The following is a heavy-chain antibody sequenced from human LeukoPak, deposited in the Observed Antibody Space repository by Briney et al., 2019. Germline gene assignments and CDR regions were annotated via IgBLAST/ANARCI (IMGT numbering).Heavy chain of an antibody. Sequence: SETLSLTRTVSGGSISSYYWSWIRQPPGKGLEWIGYIYYSGSTNYNPSLKSRVTISVDTSKNQFSLKLSSVTAADTAVYYCARGKAGHNYWGQGTLVTVSS. D-gene: IGHD6-13*01. CDR2: IYYSGST. CDR3: ARGKAGHNY. CDR1: GGSISSYY. J-gene: IGHJ4*02. V-gene: IGHV4-59*08.